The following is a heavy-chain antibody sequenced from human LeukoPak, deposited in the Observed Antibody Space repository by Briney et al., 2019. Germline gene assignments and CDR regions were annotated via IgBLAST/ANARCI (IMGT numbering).Heavy chain of an antibody. CDR3: AREYSHTSGGWLDP. Sequence: PGGSLRLSCAVSGFTFSHYAMSWVRQAPGTGLEWVGSLTDSGDATYYADSVKGRLTISRDNSNSTLYLHISGLRDEDTAIYYCAREYSHTSGGWLDPWGQGTLVTVSS. V-gene: IGHV3-23*01. J-gene: IGHJ5*02. CDR2: LTDSGDAT. CDR1: GFTFSHYA. D-gene: IGHD5-12*01.